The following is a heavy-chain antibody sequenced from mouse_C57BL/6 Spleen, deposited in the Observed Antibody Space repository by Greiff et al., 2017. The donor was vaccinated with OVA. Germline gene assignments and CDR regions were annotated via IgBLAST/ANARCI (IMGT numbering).Heavy chain of an antibody. Sequence: EVHLVESGGDLVKPGGSLKLSCAASGFTFSSYGMSWVARTPDKRLEWVATISSGGSYTYYPDSVKGRFTISRDNAKNTLYLQMSSLKSEDTAMYYCARNYGSSGDAMDYWGQGTSVTVSS. CDR2: ISSGGSYT. D-gene: IGHD1-1*01. V-gene: IGHV5-6*01. CDR3: ARNYGSSGDAMDY. J-gene: IGHJ4*01. CDR1: GFTFSSYG.